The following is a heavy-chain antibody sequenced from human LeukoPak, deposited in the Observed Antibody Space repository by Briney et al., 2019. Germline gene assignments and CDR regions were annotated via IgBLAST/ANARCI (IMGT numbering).Heavy chain of an antibody. Sequence: GGSLRLSYAASGFTFSSYAMSWVRQAPGKGLEWVSAISGSGGSTYYADSVKGRFTISRDNSKNTLYLQMNSLRAEDTAVYYCAKDLSGITIFGVVIIPDAFDIWGQGTMVTVSS. J-gene: IGHJ3*02. CDR1: GFTFSSYA. V-gene: IGHV3-23*01. D-gene: IGHD3-3*01. CDR2: ISGSGGST. CDR3: AKDLSGITIFGVVIIPDAFDI.